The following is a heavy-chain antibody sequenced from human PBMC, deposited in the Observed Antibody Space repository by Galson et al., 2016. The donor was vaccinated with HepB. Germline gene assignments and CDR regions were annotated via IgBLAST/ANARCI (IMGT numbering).Heavy chain of an antibody. V-gene: IGHV4-38-2*02. CDR2: ISHTGAI. Sequence: YWGWIRQSPGKGLEWIGTISHTGAIYSNSSLKSRLTISRDDSRSTVYLQMNSLGAGDTAFYYCASDFPYYFYFMNVWGKGTTVTVSS. CDR3: ASDFPYYFYFMNV. J-gene: IGHJ6*03. CDR1: Y.